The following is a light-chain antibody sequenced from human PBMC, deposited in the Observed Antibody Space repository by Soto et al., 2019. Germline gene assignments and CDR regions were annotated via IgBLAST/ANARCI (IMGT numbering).Light chain of an antibody. CDR3: QSYDSSLSAL. CDR1: SSNIGAGYD. J-gene: IGLJ3*02. V-gene: IGLV1-40*01. Sequence: QLVLTKPPSVSGAPGQRVTISCTGSSSNIGAGYDVHWYQQLPGTAPKLLIYGNSNRPSGVPDRFSGSKSGTSASLAITGLQAEYEADYYCQSYDSSLSALFGGGTKLTVL. CDR2: GNS.